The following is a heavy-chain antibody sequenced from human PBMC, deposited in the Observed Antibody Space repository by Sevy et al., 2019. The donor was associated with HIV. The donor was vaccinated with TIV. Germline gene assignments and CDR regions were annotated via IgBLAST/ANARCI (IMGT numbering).Heavy chain of an antibody. J-gene: IGHJ4*02. CDR2: IYNTGFT. V-gene: IGHV4-59*01. D-gene: IGHD1-26*01. CDR1: GGSISNYY. CDR3: ARAGNSGTYQGYFDS. Sequence: SETLSLTCIVSGGSISNYYWNWIRQPPGKELEWVGLIYNTGFTNYNPALKGRVTISVDTSKNQFSLRLGSLTAADTAVYFCARAGNSGTYQGYFDSWGQGTQVTVSS.